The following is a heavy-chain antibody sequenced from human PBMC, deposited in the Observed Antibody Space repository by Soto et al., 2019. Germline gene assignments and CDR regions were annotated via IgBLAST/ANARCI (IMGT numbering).Heavy chain of an antibody. J-gene: IGHJ6*02. CDR3: ARDITQVLWFGDRENYYYYGMDV. CDR1: GFTFSSYS. V-gene: IGHV3-48*02. CDR2: ISSSSSTI. D-gene: IGHD3-10*01. Sequence: GSLRLSCAASGFTFSSYSMNWVRQAPGKGLEGVSYISSSSSTIYYADSVKGRFTISRDNAKNSLYLQMNSLRDEDTAVYYCARDITQVLWFGDRENYYYYGMDVWGQGTTVTVSS.